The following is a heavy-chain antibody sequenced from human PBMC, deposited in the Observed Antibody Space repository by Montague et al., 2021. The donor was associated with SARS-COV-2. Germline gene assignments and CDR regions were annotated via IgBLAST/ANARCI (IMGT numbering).Heavy chain of an antibody. Sequence: CAISGDSVSSNRAAWNWIRQSPSRGPEWLGRTYYRSKWYDDYAVSVRGRLTINPDTSKNQFSLHLTSVTPEDTAVYYCVGGNLWFDSWGRGTLVTVSS. D-gene: IGHD2/OR15-2a*01. J-gene: IGHJ5*01. CDR1: GDSVSSNRAA. CDR3: VGGNLWFDS. CDR2: TYYRSKWYD. V-gene: IGHV6-1*01.